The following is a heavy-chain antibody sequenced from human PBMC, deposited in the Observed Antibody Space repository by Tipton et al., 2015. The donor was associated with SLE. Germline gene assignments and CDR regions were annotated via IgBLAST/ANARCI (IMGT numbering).Heavy chain of an antibody. D-gene: IGHD5-12*01. CDR2: IWFDGSNK. CDR1: GFTFRSYG. J-gene: IGHJ4*02. V-gene: IGHV3-33*08. Sequence: SLRLSCAASGFTFRSYGMHWGRQAPGKGLEWVAVIWFDGSNKDYADSVKGRFTVSRDNAKNSLYLQMSSLRAEDTAFYYCASRVPYSGYLYWGQGTLVTVSS. CDR3: ASRVPYSGYLY.